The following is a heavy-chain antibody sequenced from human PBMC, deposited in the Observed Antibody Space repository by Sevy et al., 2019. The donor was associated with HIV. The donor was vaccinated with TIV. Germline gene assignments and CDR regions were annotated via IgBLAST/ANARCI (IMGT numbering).Heavy chain of an antibody. Sequence: GGSLRLSCAASGFTFSSYGMHWVRQAPGKGLEWVAVISYDGSFKYYADSVKGRFTISRDISKSTLYLQMNSLRDEDTAVYYCAKDHGSYYASSGYYLPGYWGQGTLVTVSS. CDR2: ISYDGSFK. J-gene: IGHJ4*02. CDR3: AKDHGSYYASSGYYLPGY. D-gene: IGHD3-22*01. CDR1: GFTFSSYG. V-gene: IGHV3-30*18.